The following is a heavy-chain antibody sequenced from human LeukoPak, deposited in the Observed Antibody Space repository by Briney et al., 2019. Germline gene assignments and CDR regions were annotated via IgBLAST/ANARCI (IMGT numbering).Heavy chain of an antibody. CDR3: ARDGMDKSKSSSGWGN. CDR2: IYSGGST. V-gene: IGHV3-53*01. J-gene: IGHJ4*02. CDR1: GFTVSSNY. Sequence: QSGGSLRLSCAASGFTVSSNYMSWVCQAPGKGLEWVSVIYSGGSTYYADSVKGRFTISRDNSKNTLYLQMNSLRAEDTAVYYCARDGMDKSKSSSGWGNWGQGTLVTVSS. D-gene: IGHD6-19*01.